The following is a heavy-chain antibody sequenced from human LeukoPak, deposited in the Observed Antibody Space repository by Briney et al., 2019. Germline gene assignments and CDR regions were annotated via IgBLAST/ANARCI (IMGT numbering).Heavy chain of an antibody. Sequence: QTGGSLRLSCAASGFTFRSYAMTWVRQAPGKGLEWVSAISDSDDSTYYADSVKGRFTISRDNSKNTLYLQLNTLRPEDTAVYYCAKDRGYCRSTTCALDSWGQGTLVTVSP. CDR1: GFTFRSYA. J-gene: IGHJ4*02. V-gene: IGHV3-23*01. CDR3: AKDRGYCRSTTCALDS. CDR2: ISDSDDST. D-gene: IGHD2-2*03.